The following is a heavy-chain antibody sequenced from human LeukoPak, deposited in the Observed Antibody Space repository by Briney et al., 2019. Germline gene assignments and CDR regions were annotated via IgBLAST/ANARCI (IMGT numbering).Heavy chain of an antibody. CDR1: GGSISSSSYY. D-gene: IGHD5-18*01. J-gene: IGHJ5*02. CDR2: IYYSGST. CDR3: APHTAYSYGLSS. Sequence: SETLSLTCTVSGGSISSSSYYWGWIRQPPGKGRVWIGSIYYSGSTYYNPSLKSRVTISVDTSKNQFSLKLSSVTAADTAVYYCAPHTAYSYGLSSWGQGTLVTVSS. V-gene: IGHV4-39*01.